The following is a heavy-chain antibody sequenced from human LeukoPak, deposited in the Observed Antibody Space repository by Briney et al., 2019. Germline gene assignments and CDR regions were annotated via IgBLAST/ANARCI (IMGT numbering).Heavy chain of an antibody. CDR3: ASLLRGYYDILTGYYGGSGEIDY. V-gene: IGHV4-61*01. CDR2: IYYSGST. Sequence: SETLSLTCTVSGGSVSSGSYYWSWIRQPPGKGLEWIGYIYYSGSTNYNPSLKSRVTISVDTSKNQFSLKLSSVTAADTAVYYCASLLRGYYDILTGYYGGSGEIDYWGQGTLVTVSS. D-gene: IGHD3-9*01. J-gene: IGHJ4*02. CDR1: GGSVSSGSYY.